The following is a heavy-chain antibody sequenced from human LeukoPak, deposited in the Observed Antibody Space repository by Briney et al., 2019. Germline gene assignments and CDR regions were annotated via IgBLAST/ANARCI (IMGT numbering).Heavy chain of an antibody. CDR1: AFTVSSNY. D-gene: IGHD6-19*01. V-gene: IGHV3-66*01. Sequence: GGSLRLSCAASAFTVSSNYRSWVRQAPGKGLEWVSIIYSGGTTYYADSVKGRFTISRDNSKNTLYLQMNSLRAEDTAVYYCARRYPYSSAWHPSAFDVWGQGTMVTVSS. CDR2: IYSGGTT. CDR3: ARRYPYSSAWHPSAFDV. J-gene: IGHJ3*01.